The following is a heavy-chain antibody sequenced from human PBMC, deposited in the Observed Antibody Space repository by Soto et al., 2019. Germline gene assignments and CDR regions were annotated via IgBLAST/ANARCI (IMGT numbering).Heavy chain of an antibody. CDR2: IYHSGST. CDR1: GGSISSGGYS. D-gene: IGHD7-27*01. V-gene: IGHV4-30-2*01. J-gene: IGHJ4*02. CDR3: ARSPRLGIQYYFDY. Sequence: SETLSLTCAVSGGSISSGGYSWSWIRQPPGKGLEWIGYIYHSGSTYYNPSLKSRVTISVDRSKNQFSLKLSSVTAADTAVYYCARSPRLGIQYYFDYWGQGTLVTVSS.